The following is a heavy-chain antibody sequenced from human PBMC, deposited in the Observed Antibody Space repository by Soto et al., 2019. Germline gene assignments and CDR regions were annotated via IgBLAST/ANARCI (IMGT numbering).Heavy chain of an antibody. CDR3: ALYYYDSSGFWAYYFDY. Sequence: QVTLKESGPVLVKPTETLTLTCTVSGFSLSNARMGVSWIRQPPGKALEWLAHIFSNDEKSYSTSLKSRLTISKDTSKSQVVLTMTNMDPVYTATYYCALYYYDSSGFWAYYFDYWGQGTLVTVSS. D-gene: IGHD3-22*01. V-gene: IGHV2-26*01. J-gene: IGHJ4*02. CDR1: GFSLSNARMG. CDR2: IFSNDEK.